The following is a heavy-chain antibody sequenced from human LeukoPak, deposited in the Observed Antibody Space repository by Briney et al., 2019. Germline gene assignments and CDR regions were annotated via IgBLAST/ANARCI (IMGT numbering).Heavy chain of an antibody. J-gene: IGHJ4*02. D-gene: IGHD3-9*01. CDR1: GFTFSSYA. CDR3: AKVPRYDIQIDY. V-gene: IGHV3-23*01. Sequence: GGALRLSCAASGFTFSSYAVSWVRQAPGKGLEWVSAIRDSGSSTHYADSVKGRFTISRDNSKNTLYLQMNSLRAEDTAVYYCAKVPRYDIQIDYWGQGTLVTVSS. CDR2: IRDSGSST.